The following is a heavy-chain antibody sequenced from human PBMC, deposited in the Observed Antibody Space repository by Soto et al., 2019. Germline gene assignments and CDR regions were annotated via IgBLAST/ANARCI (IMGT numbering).Heavy chain of an antibody. J-gene: IGHJ6*02. D-gene: IGHD3-3*01. CDR3: ARGEYYDFWSGPTYYYYGMDV. CDR2: IYYSGST. V-gene: IGHV4-59*01. Sequence: SETLRLTCTVSGGSSSSYYWSWIRQPPGKGLEWIGYIYYSGSTNYNPSLKSRVTISVDTSKNQFSLKLSSVTAADTAVYYCARGEYYDFWSGPTYYYYGMDVWGQGTTVTVSS. CDR1: GGSSSSYY.